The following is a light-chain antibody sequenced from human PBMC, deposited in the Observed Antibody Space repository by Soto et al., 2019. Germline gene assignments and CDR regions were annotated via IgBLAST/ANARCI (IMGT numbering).Light chain of an antibody. CDR3: GSWDSRLSSYV. J-gene: IGLJ1*01. Sequence: QSVLTQPPSGSAAPGQKVTISCSGSSSNIGGNSVSWYQQLPGTAPKLLIYDDNKRPSGIPDRFSGSKSGTSATLGITGFQTGDEADYYCGSWDSRLSSYVFATGTKVTV. CDR2: DDN. CDR1: SSNIGGNS. V-gene: IGLV1-51*01.